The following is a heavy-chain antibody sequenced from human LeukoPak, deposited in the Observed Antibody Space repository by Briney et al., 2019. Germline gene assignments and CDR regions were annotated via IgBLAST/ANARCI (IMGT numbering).Heavy chain of an antibody. Sequence: ASVKVSCKASGYTFTGYYMHWVRQAPGQGFEWMGWINPNSGGTNYAQKFQGRVTMTRDTSISTAYMELSRLRSDDTAVDYCARAPYYYGSGSQTGDDWFDPWGQGTLVTVSS. CDR2: INPNSGGT. J-gene: IGHJ5*02. D-gene: IGHD3-10*01. CDR1: GYTFTGYY. CDR3: ARAPYYYGSGSQTGDDWFDP. V-gene: IGHV1-2*02.